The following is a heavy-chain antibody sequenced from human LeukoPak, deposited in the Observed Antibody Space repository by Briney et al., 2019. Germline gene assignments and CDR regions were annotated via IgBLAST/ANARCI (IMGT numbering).Heavy chain of an antibody. CDR2: IWYDGSNK. V-gene: IGHV3-33*01. CDR3: ARDPYGDYSYYYGMDV. Sequence: PGRSLRLSCAASGFTFSSYGVHWVRQAPGKGLEWVAVIWYDGSNKYYADSVKGRFTISRDNSKNTLYLQMNSLRAEDTAVYYCARDPYGDYSYYYGMDVWGKGTTVTVSS. D-gene: IGHD4-17*01. CDR1: GFTFSSYG. J-gene: IGHJ6*04.